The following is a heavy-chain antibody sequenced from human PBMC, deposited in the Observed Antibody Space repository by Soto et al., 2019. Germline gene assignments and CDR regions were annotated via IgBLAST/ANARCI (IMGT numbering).Heavy chain of an antibody. V-gene: IGHV3-23*01. CDR3: AKKGLGSLATYCTTGDCHYAFDV. Sequence: EVQLLESGGGLVRPGGSLRLSCAASGFTFYNYAMNWVRQAPGKGLEWVSTISGGGDGTYYADSVKGRFTISRDNSRTTVYLEMISLRAEDTAVYYCAKKGLGSLATYCTTGDCHYAFDVWGQGTLVNVSS. J-gene: IGHJ3*01. D-gene: IGHD2-8*01. CDR1: GFTFYNYA. CDR2: ISGGGDGT.